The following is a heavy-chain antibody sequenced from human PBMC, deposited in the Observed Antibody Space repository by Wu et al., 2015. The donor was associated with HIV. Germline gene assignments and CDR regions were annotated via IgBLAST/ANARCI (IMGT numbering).Heavy chain of an antibody. CDR3: ARDLSVVVPAATVYWYFDL. Sequence: QVQLMQSGAEVKKPGSSVKVSCKASGGTFTYYALSWVRQAPGQGLEWMGWISAYNGNTNYAQKLQGRVTMTTDTSTSTAYMELRSLRSDDTAVYYCARDLSVVVPAATVYWYFDLWGRGTLVTVSS. V-gene: IGHV1-18*01. CDR2: ISAYNGNT. J-gene: IGHJ2*01. CDR1: GGTFTYYA. D-gene: IGHD2-2*01.